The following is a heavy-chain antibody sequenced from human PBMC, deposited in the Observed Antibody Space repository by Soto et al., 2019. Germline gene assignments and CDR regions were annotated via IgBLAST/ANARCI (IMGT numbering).Heavy chain of an antibody. CDR1: GYTFNSDA. CDR2: INAGNGNT. J-gene: IGHJ4*02. V-gene: IGHV1-3*01. Sequence: KDSCKASGYTFNSDAMHWVRQAPGQRLEWMGWINAGNGNTKYSQKFQGRVTITRDTSKNQFSLKLSSVTAADTAVYYCASRKSSHYLDYWGQGTLVTVSS. D-gene: IGHD3-10*01. CDR3: ASRKSSHYLDY.